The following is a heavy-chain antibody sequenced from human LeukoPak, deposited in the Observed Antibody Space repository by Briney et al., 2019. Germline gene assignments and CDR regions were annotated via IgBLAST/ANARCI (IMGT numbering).Heavy chain of an antibody. V-gene: IGHV1-2*02. CDR2: INPNTGGT. Sequence: ASVRVSCKASGYTFSGYYIHWVRQAPGQGLEWMGWINPNTGGTKYAQRFQDRVTMTRDTSISTAYMEVSRLRYDDTAVYYCARPLRVTMIRGAAFRASSDLDPWGQGTLVTVSS. CDR1: GYTFSGYY. J-gene: IGHJ5*02. D-gene: IGHD3-10*01. CDR3: ARPLRVTMIRGAAFRASSDLDP.